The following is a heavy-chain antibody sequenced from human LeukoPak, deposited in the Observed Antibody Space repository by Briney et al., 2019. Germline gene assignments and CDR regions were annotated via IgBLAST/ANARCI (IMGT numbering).Heavy chain of an antibody. D-gene: IGHD5-24*01. Sequence: WGTLSLTCAASGGSFSGYYWRWVRQPPGKGLEWIGAINHSGSTNYNPSLMRRVTISVDTSRNQFSLKLSSVTAADTAVYYCARDGYNYGFDYWGQGTLVTVSS. CDR3: ARDGYNYGFDY. J-gene: IGHJ4*02. CDR2: INHSGST. CDR1: GGSFSGYY. V-gene: IGHV4-34*01.